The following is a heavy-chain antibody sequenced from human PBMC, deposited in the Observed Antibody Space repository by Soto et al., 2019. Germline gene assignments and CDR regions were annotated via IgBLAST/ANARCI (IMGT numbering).Heavy chain of an antibody. D-gene: IGHD3-16*02. CDR1: GFTLSMSA. Sequence: EVQLMESGGGLVQPGGSLRLSCASSGFTLSMSAVNWVRQAPGKGLEWVSYISDSGYRTYYADSVKGRFTISRDRSKNTVSLQMDSLRAEDTAVYYCAKDRGIIVKAGDAFDVWGQGTKVTVSS. CDR2: ISDSGYRT. CDR3: AKDRGIIVKAGDAFDV. J-gene: IGHJ3*01. V-gene: IGHV3-23*01.